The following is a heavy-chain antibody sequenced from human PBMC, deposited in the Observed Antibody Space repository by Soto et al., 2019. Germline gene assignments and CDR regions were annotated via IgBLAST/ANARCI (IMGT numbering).Heavy chain of an antibody. CDR1: GGSISSYY. CDR3: ARLPVSATFDY. J-gene: IGHJ4*02. CDR2: IYYSGST. Sequence: QVQLQESGPGLVKPSETLSLTCTVSGGSISSYYWSWIRQPPGKGLEWIGYIYYSGSTNYNPSLKGPLTISVDTSKNQFSLKLSSVTAADTAVYYCARLPVSATFDYWGQGTLVTVSS. V-gene: IGHV4-59*01.